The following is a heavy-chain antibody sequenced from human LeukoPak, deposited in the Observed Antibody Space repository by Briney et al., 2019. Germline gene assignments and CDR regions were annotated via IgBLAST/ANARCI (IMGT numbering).Heavy chain of an antibody. CDR1: GGSFSGYY. D-gene: IGHD2-2*01. CDR3: ARGRYCSSTSCRYYYYYYMDV. CDR2: INHSGST. J-gene: IGHJ6*03. V-gene: IGHV4-34*01. Sequence: SETLSLTCAVYGGSFSGYYWSWIRQPPGKGLELIGEINHSGSTNYNPSLKSRVTISVDTSKNQFSLKLSSVTAADTAVYYCARGRYCSSTSCRYYYYYYMDVWGKGTTVTVSS.